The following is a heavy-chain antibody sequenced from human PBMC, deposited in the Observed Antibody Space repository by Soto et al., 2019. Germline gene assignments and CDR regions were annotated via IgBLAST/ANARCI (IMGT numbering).Heavy chain of an antibody. V-gene: IGHV3-21*01. Sequence: EVQVVESGGGLDKPGGSLRLSCTASGFTFDTYTMNWLRQAPGRGLEWVSSISATTTYKYYAASVEGRFTISRDNAKNSLYLQTNSLGAEDTAVYYCARGSASKSGHLWYFDLWGRGTLVTVSS. CDR3: ARGSASKSGHLWYFDL. CDR1: GFTFDTYT. D-gene: IGHD2-8*02. J-gene: IGHJ2*01. CDR2: ISATTTYK.